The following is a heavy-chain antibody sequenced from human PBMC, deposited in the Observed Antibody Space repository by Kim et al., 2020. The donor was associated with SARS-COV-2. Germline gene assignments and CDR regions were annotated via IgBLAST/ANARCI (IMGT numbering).Heavy chain of an antibody. J-gene: IGHJ6*02. V-gene: IGHV3-9*01. D-gene: IGHD2-15*01. CDR3: AKDKRRREDIVMVV. Sequence: YGASVKGRYTISRDNAKNTLYLQMNSLRAADTAVYYCAKDKRRREDIVMVVWGQGTTVTAAS.